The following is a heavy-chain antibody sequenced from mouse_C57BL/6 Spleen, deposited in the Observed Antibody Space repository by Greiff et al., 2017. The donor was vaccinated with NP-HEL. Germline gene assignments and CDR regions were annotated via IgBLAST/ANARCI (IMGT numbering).Heavy chain of an antibody. J-gene: IGHJ3*01. Sequence: EVMLVESGGDLVKPGGSLKLSCAASGFTFSSYGMSWVRQTPDKRLEWVATISSGGSYTYYPDSVKGRFTISRDNAKNTLYLQMSSLKSEDTAMYYCARQGLPLAYWGQGTLVTVSA. CDR1: GFTFSSYG. V-gene: IGHV5-6*01. CDR3: ARQGLPLAY. D-gene: IGHD2-2*01. CDR2: ISSGGSYT.